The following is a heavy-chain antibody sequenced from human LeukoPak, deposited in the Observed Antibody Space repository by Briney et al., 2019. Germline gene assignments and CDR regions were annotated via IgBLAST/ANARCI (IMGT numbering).Heavy chain of an antibody. J-gene: IGHJ4*02. V-gene: IGHV4-4*02. D-gene: IGHD2/OR15-2a*01. CDR1: GGSISTTNW. Sequence: SSETLSLTCDVSGGSISTTNWWTWVRQPPGGGLEWIGEVHLNGRTHYSPSLESRVTMSVDMSENHVSLQLTSVTAADTAVYYCAREGGFYRPLDYSGPGTLVIVSA. CDR2: VHLNGRT. CDR3: AREGGFYRPLDY.